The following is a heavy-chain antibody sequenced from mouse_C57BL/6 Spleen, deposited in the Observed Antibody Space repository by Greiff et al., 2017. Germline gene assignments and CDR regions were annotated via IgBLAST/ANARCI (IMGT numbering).Heavy chain of an antibody. V-gene: IGHV5-9-1*02. CDR3: TRDFYYYGSSPYYYAMDY. CDR2: ISSGGDYI. D-gene: IGHD1-1*01. Sequence: EVMLVESGEGLVKPGGSLKLSCAASGFTFSSYAMSWVRQTPEKRLEWVAYISSGGDYIYYANTVKGRFTFSRDNARNTLYLEMSSLKSEDTAMYYCTRDFYYYGSSPYYYAMDYWGQGTSVTVSS. J-gene: IGHJ4*01. CDR1: GFTFSSYA.